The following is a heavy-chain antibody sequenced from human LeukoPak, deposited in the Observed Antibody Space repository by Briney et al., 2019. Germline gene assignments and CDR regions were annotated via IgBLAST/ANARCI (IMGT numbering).Heavy chain of an antibody. D-gene: IGHD3-9*01. Sequence: ASVKVSCKASGYTFTSYGISWVRQAPGQGLEWMGWISAYNGNTNYAQKLQGRVTMTTDTSTSTAYMELRSLRSDDTAVYYCARVYYDILTHYYYYMDVWGKGTTVTVS. CDR3: ARVYYDILTHYYYYMDV. J-gene: IGHJ6*03. V-gene: IGHV1-18*01. CDR2: ISAYNGNT. CDR1: GYTFTSYG.